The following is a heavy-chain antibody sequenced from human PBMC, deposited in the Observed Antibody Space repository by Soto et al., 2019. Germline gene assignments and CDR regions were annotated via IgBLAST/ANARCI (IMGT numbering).Heavy chain of an antibody. J-gene: IGHJ5*02. V-gene: IGHV4-34*01. Sequence: SETLSLTCAVYGGYVRGYYWSWIRQPPGKGLEWIGEINDSGSTKYNPSLKSRVTISVDTSKNQFSLTLSSVTAADTAVYFCAGSGYGARNHAFDPWRQGNLVTVSS. CDR2: INDSGST. D-gene: IGHD5-18*01. CDR1: GGYVRGYY. CDR3: AGSGYGARNHAFDP.